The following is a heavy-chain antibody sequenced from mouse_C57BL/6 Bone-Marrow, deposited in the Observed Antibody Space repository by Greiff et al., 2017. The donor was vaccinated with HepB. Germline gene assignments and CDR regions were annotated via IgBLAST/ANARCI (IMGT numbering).Heavy chain of an antibody. CDR2: IYPRSGNT. Sequence: VQRVESGPELVKPGASVKISCKASGYAFSSSWMNWVKQRTGQGLEWIGEIYPRSGNTYYNEKFKGKATLTADKSSSTAYMELRSLTSEDSAVYFCAHNFGFAYWGQGTLVTVSA. D-gene: IGHD1-3*01. CDR1: GYAFSSSW. CDR3: AHNFGFAY. J-gene: IGHJ3*01. V-gene: IGHV1-81*01.